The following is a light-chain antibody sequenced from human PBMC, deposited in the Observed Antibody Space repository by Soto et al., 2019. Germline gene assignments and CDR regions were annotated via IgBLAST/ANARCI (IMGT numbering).Light chain of an antibody. CDR2: GAS. V-gene: IGKV3-15*01. CDR3: QPTNQWPYT. J-gene: IGKJ2*01. CDR1: QSVSSN. Sequence: IVMTQSPATLSVSPGERATLSCRASQSVSSNLAWYQHKPGQAHRLLFYGASTRDSGIPARFSGGGAGTDYTLNISGLQSEDFAVYYCQPTNQWPYTFGQGTQLEIK.